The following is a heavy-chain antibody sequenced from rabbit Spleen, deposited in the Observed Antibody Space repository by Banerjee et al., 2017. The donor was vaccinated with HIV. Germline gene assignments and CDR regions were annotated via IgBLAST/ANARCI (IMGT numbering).Heavy chain of an antibody. CDR3: VRDAGSNAYIDGYFNL. CDR1: GIDFSSDG. Sequence: QEQLVESGGGLVTLGGSLKLSCTVSGIDFSSDGIVWVRQAPGKGLTWIACINVLTGKAVYASWAKGRFTFSRTSSTTVTLQMTSLTAADTATYFCVRDAGSNAYIDGYFNLWGPGTLVTVS. V-gene: IGHV1S45*01. CDR2: INVLTGKA. D-gene: IGHD4-2*01. J-gene: IGHJ4*01.